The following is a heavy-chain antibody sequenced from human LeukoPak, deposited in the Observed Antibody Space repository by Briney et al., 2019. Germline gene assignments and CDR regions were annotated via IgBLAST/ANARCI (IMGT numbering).Heavy chain of an antibody. J-gene: IGHJ3*02. CDR2: ISGSGGST. D-gene: IGHD3-16*01. CDR3: AKDSSFYTAGGAFDI. Sequence: GGSLRLPCAASGFTFSSYAMSWVRQAPGKGLEWVSAISGSGGSTYYADSVKGRFTISRDNSKNTLYLQMNSLRAEDTAVYYCAKDSSFYTAGGAFDIWGQGTMVTVSS. CDR1: GFTFSSYA. V-gene: IGHV3-23*01.